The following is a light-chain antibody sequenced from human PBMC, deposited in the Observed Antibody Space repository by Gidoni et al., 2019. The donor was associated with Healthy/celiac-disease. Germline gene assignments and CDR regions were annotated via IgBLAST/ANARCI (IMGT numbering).Light chain of an antibody. CDR2: LCS. J-gene: IGKJ2*01. V-gene: IGKV2-28*01. Sequence: DPVMPQSTLSLPVTPRQPAPISCSSSQSLLHSNGYNYLDWYLQKPGQSQQLLIYLCSTRASVVPDRFSGSGSGTDFTLKISRVEDEDVGVYYCMQALQTPPFXQXTKLEIK. CDR3: MQALQTPP. CDR1: QSLLHSNGYNY.